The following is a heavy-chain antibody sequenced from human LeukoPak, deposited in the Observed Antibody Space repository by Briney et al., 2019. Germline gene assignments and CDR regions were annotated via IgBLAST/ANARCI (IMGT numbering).Heavy chain of an antibody. CDR2: INPNSGGT. CDR3: ARARPGSGWYTGPHFDY. V-gene: IGHV1-2*02. J-gene: IGHJ4*02. Sequence: GASVKVSCKTSGYTFNRHGISWVRQAPGQGLEWMGWINPNSGGTNYAQKFQGRVTMTRDTSISTAYMELSRLRSDDTAVYYCARARPGSGWYTGPHFDYWGQGTLVTVSS. D-gene: IGHD6-19*01. CDR1: GYTFNRHG.